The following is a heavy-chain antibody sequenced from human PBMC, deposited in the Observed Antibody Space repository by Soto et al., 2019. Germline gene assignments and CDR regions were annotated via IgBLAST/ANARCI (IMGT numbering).Heavy chain of an antibody. CDR2: IYYSGST. CDR3: ARQRAAAGIFQFDP. J-gene: IGHJ5*02. CDR1: GGSISSSSYY. Sequence: PSETLSLTCTVSGGSISSSSYYWGWIRQPPGKGLEWIGSIYYSGSTYYNPSLKSRVTISVDTSKNQFSLKLSSVTAADTAVYYCARQRAAAGIFQFDPWGQGTLVTVS. D-gene: IGHD6-13*01. V-gene: IGHV4-39*01.